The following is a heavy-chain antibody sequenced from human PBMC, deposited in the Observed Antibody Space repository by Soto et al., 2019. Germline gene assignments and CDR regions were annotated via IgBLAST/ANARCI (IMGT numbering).Heavy chain of an antibody. J-gene: IGHJ6*02. Sequence: SVKVSCKASGGTFSSYAISWVRQAPGQGLEWMGGIIPIFGTANYAQKFQGRVTITADESTSTAYMELSSLRSEDTAVYYCARETLDVLRFVGFGYYYGMDVWGQGTTVTVSS. V-gene: IGHV1-69*13. CDR2: IIPIFGTA. D-gene: IGHD3-3*01. CDR1: GGTFSSYA. CDR3: ARETLDVLRFVGFGYYYGMDV.